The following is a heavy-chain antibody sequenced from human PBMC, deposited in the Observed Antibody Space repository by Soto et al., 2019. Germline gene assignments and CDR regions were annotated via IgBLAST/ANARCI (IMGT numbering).Heavy chain of an antibody. CDR1: GYKFTAYW. V-gene: IGHV5-51*01. CDR3: ARRPQKAYDPIDY. D-gene: IGHD1-1*01. J-gene: IGHJ4*02. CDR2: TYPGDFDT. Sequence: PGESLKISCMTSGYKFTAYWIAWVRQRPGKGLEWMGITYPGDFDTRYSPSFEGQVTISVDRSTNTAHLHWSSLKASDTAIYYCARRPQKAYDPIDYWGQGTLVTVSS.